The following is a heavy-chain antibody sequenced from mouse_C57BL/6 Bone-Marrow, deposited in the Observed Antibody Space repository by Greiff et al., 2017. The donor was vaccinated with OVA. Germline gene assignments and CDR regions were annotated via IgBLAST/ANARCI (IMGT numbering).Heavy chain of an antibody. D-gene: IGHD1-1*01. V-gene: IGHV1-59*01. CDR2: IDPSDSYT. CDR1: GYTFTSYW. Sequence: VQLQQPGAELVRPGTSVKLSCKASGYTFTSYWMHWVKQRPGQGLEWIGVIDPSDSYTNYNQKFKGKATLTVDTSSSTAYMQLSSLTSEDSAVYYCAKFTTVGAYWGQGTLVTVSA. J-gene: IGHJ3*01. CDR3: AKFTTVGAY.